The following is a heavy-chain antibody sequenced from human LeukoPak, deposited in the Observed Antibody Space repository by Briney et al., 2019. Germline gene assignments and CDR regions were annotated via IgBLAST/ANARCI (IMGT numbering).Heavy chain of an antibody. CDR2: ISTYNGNT. J-gene: IGHJ5*02. V-gene: IGHV1-18*04. CDR1: GYTFTDYY. Sequence: ASVKVSCKASGYTFTDYYMHWVRQAPEQGLEWMGWISTYNGNTNYAQKFQGRVTMTTDTSTNTAYMELRSLRSDDTAVYYCARDLDYYDSSGSGWFDPWGQGTLVTVSS. D-gene: IGHD3-22*01. CDR3: ARDLDYYDSSGSGWFDP.